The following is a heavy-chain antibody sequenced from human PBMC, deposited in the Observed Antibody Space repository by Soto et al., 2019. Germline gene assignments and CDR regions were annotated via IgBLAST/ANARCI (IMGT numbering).Heavy chain of an antibody. CDR3: ARDLGGLGDPFDN. D-gene: IGHD3-16*01. V-gene: IGHV1-3*01. J-gene: IGHJ4*02. Sequence: VQLVQSGPEVRKPGASVKVSCKASGYSFTKYDIHWVRQAPGQGLEWVGCVSVGNEDGKSSQKFQDRVSITRDTAASTAYMELSSLRSEDTAVYYCARDLGGLGDPFDNWGQGTRVTVSS. CDR1: GYSFTKYD. CDR2: VSVGNEDG.